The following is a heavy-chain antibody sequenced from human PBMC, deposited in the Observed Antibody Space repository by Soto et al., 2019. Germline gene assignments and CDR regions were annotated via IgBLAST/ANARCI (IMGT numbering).Heavy chain of an antibody. CDR1: GGTFSSYA. CDR2: IIPIFGTA. V-gene: IGHV1-69*13. CDR3: VRGANLQYPYFDN. Sequence: PVKVSCKASGGTFSSYAISWVRKAPGQGLEWMGGIIPIFGTANYAQKFQGRVTITADESTSTAYMELISLRSDNTAVYYCVRGANLQYPYFDNLCQGRLVTVSS. J-gene: IGHJ4*02. D-gene: IGHD4-4*01.